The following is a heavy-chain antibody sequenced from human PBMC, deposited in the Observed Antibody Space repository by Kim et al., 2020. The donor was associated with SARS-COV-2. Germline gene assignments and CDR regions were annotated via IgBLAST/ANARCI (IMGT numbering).Heavy chain of an antibody. CDR2: VYYDGRT. CDR1: GGSVSSGSFY. J-gene: IGHJ4*02. CDR3: ARERAINVMALFTDS. Sequence: SETLSLTCTVSGGSVSSGSFYWGWVRQPPGKGLEWIGYVYYDGRTNYNPSLKSLVIMSLDTSKSQFSLRLTSVTAADTAVYFCARERAINVMALFTDSWGPGMLVTVSS. V-gene: IGHV4-61*01. D-gene: IGHD2-8*01.